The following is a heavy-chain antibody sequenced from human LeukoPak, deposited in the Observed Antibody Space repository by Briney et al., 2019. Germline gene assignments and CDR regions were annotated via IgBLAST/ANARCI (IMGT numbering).Heavy chain of an antibody. Sequence: GGSLRLSCTASGFTFGDYAMSWVRQAPGKGLEWVGFIRSKAYGGTTEYAASVKGRFTISRDDSKSIAYLQMNSLKTEDTAVYYCTRGNTAMAEFDYWGQGTLVTVSS. J-gene: IGHJ4*02. CDR1: GFTFGDYA. CDR3: TRGNTAMAEFDY. D-gene: IGHD5-18*01. CDR2: IRSKAYGGTT. V-gene: IGHV3-49*04.